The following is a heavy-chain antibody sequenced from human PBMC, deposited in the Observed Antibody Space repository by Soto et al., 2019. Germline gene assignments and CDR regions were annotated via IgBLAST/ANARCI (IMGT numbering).Heavy chain of an antibody. CDR2: FDPEDGET. D-gene: IGHD3-22*01. Sequence: ALVKVSCKVSGYTVTELSMHCVRQAPGKGLEWMGGFDPEDGETIYAQKFQGRVTMTEDTSTDTAYMELSSLRSEDTAVYYCATYCYYDSSGYCAFDIWGQGTMVTVSS. V-gene: IGHV1-24*01. CDR3: ATYCYYDSSGYCAFDI. CDR1: GYTVTELS. J-gene: IGHJ3*02.